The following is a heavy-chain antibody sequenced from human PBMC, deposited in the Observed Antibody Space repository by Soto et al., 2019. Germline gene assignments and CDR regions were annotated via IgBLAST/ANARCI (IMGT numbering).Heavy chain of an antibody. Sequence: PGGSLTLAWAAGGFTFSSCAMNHLRQAPGKGLEWVSYLRSSSSTIYYADSVKGRFTLSRDNVKNSLYLQMNSLRAEDTAVYFCARSAPYSSSWSAFDIWGQGTMVTVSS. J-gene: IGHJ3*02. V-gene: IGHV3-48*01. CDR1: GFTFSSCA. CDR2: LRSSSSTI. D-gene: IGHD6-13*01. CDR3: ARSAPYSSSWSAFDI.